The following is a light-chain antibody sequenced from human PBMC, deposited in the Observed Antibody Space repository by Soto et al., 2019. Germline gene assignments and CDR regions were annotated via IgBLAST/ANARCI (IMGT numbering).Light chain of an antibody. V-gene: IGKV3-11*01. CDR1: QSVSYY. CDR3: QQRSNWPPIT. J-gene: IGKJ5*01. CDR2: DAS. Sequence: IVLTQSPSTLSLSPGERATLSCRASQSVSYYLAWYQQKPGQAPRLLSYDASNRATGTPARFSGSGSGTDFTLTISSLEPEDFAVYYCQQRSNWPPITFGQGTRLEI.